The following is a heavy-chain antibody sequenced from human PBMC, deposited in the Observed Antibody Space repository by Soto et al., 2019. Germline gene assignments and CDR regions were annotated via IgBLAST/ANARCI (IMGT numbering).Heavy chain of an antibody. D-gene: IGHD6-19*01. Sequence: HPGGSLRLSCAASGFTFSTYEMNWVRQAPGKGLEWISYISSSGSTIYYADSVKGRFTISRDNAKNSLYLQMNSLGAEDTAVYYCAREVIAVAGSYFDYWGQGSLVTVSS. J-gene: IGHJ4*02. CDR3: AREVIAVAGSYFDY. CDR2: ISSSGSTI. CDR1: GFTFSTYE. V-gene: IGHV3-48*03.